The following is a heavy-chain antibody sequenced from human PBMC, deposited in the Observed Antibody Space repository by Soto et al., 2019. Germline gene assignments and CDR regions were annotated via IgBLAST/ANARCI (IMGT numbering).Heavy chain of an antibody. V-gene: IGHV5-51*01. Sequence: GESLKISCKGPGHLFNNHWIGWVRQTPGKGLVWMGLIFTRDSETKSSPSFQGHVSFSVDNSINTVYLQWTSLKTTDSGIYFCARGYFDSGHGYDLWGQGTLVTVS. CDR2: IFTRDSET. CDR1: GHLFNNHW. D-gene: IGHD3-10*01. CDR3: ARGYFDSGHGYDL. J-gene: IGHJ5*02.